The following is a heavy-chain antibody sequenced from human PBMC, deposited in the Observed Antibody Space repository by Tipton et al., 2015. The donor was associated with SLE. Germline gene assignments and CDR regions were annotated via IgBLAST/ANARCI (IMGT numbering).Heavy chain of an antibody. J-gene: IGHJ4*02. CDR3: ARAYADFVFFAY. V-gene: IGHV4-39*07. CDR1: GDSISTNSYY. Sequence: TLSLTCTVSGDSISTNSYYWGWIRQPPGKGLEWIGIIYYSGSTSYYPSLKSRVTISLDTSKNQFSLKLNSVTAADSAIYYCARAYADFVFFAYWGQGTPVTASS. CDR2: IYYSGST. D-gene: IGHD4-17*01.